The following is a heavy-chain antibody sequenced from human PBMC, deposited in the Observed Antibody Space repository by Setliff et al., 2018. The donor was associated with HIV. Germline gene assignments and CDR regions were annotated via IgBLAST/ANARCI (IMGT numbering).Heavy chain of an antibody. CDR1: GGTFSSYA. V-gene: IGHV1-69*05. CDR2: IIPIFGTA. Sequence: ASVKVSCKASGGTFSSYAISWVRQAPGQGLEWMGGIIPIFGTANYAQKFQGRVTITTDESTSTAYMELSSLRSEDTAVYYCARDGDGYGDYESYYYMDVWGKGTTVTVSS. J-gene: IGHJ6*03. CDR3: ARDGDGYGDYESYYYMDV. D-gene: IGHD4-17*01.